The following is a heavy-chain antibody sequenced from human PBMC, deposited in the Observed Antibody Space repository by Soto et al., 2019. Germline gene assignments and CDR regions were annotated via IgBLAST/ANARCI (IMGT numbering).Heavy chain of an antibody. Sequence: SETLSLTCAVSRGSVNSAVYSCGWIRQQPGKCLEWIGYIYHSGSTYYNPSLKSRVTISLDRSNNHFSLKLSSVTAADTAVYYCARVPIYYDSSGYYHYGPFDICGQGTMVTV. V-gene: IGHV4-30-2*01. D-gene: IGHD3-22*01. CDR1: RGSVNSAVYS. J-gene: IGHJ3*02. CDR3: ARVPIYYDSSGYYHYGPFDI. CDR2: IYHSGST.